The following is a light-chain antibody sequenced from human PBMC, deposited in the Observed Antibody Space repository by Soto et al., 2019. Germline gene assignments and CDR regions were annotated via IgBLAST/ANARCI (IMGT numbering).Light chain of an antibody. V-gene: IGKV3-11*01. CDR1: QSIAIY. J-gene: IGKJ1*01. CDR2: DTS. CDR3: QQRATWPWT. Sequence: IVLTQSPATLSFSPGEEATLSCRASQSIAIYLAWYQQKYGQSPRLLIYDTSNRAPGIPDRFSGSASGTDVTLTISSLEPEDFAVYYCQQRATWPWTFGQGTAVEIK.